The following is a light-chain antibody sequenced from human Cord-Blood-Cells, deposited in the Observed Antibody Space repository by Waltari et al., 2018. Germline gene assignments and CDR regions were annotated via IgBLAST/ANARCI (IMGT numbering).Light chain of an antibody. CDR1: QYISNY. CDR2: DAS. CDR3: QQYANLRT. V-gene: IGKV1-33*01. Sequence: DIQMTPSPSSLSASVGARVTITCQASQYISNYLNWYQQKPGKAPKLLIYDASNLETGVPSRFSASGTVTDFTYAISSLHPEDIATYYGQQYANLRTLGGGTKVKIK. J-gene: IGKJ4*02.